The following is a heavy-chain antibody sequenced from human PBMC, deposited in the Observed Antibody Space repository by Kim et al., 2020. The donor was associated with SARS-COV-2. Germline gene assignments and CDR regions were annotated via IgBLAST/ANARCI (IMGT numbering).Heavy chain of an antibody. D-gene: IGHD5-18*01. V-gene: IGHV1-46*01. Sequence: YAQKFQGRVTMTRDTSTSTVYMELSSLRSEDTAVYYCARDTDGYSISFDLWGRGTLVTVSS. J-gene: IGHJ2*01. CDR3: ARDTDGYSISFDL.